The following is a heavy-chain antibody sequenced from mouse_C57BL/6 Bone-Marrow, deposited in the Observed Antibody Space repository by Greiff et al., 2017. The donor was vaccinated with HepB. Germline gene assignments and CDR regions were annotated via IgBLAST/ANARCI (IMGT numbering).Heavy chain of an antibody. CDR3: ARHDYYGSSYVWYFDV. J-gene: IGHJ1*03. CDR1: GFTFSDYY. Sequence: EVKLMESGGGLVQPGGSLKLSCAASGFTFSDYYMYWVRQTPEKRLEWVAYISNGGGSTYYPDTVKGRFTISRDNAKNTLYLQMSRLKSEDTAMYYCARHDYYGSSYVWYFDVWGTGTTVTVSS. D-gene: IGHD1-1*01. V-gene: IGHV5-12*01. CDR2: ISNGGGST.